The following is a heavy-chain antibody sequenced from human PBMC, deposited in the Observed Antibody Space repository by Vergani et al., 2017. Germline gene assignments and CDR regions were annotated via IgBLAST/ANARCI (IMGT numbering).Heavy chain of an antibody. V-gene: IGHV3-30-3*01. CDR1: GFTFSSYA. CDR3: ARSGSWTVRADNWFDP. CDR2: ISYDGSNK. J-gene: IGHJ5*02. D-gene: IGHD3-10*01. Sequence: QVQLVESGGGVVQPGRSLRLSCAASGFTFSSYAMHWVRQAPGKGLEWVAVISYDGSNKYYADSVKGRFTISRDNSKNTLYLQMNSLRAEDTAVYYCARSGSWTVRADNWFDPWGQGTLVTVSS.